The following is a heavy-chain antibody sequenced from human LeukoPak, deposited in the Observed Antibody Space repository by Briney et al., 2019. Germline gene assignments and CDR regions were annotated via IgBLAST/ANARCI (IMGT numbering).Heavy chain of an antibody. CDR1: GGSISSCY. Sequence: PSETLSLTCSVSGGSISSCYWIWIRRPPGEGRVGSVYIYYSGSTNYNHSLKCRGTISVDTSKTQFSLKLSPVTAAHTAVYYCARDRGCSSTSLYAEVVRGMDVWVKGTTVTVSP. D-gene: IGHD2-2*01. V-gene: IGHV4-59*01. CDR2: IYYSGST. J-gene: IGHJ6*04. CDR3: ARDRGCSSTSLYAEVVRGMDV.